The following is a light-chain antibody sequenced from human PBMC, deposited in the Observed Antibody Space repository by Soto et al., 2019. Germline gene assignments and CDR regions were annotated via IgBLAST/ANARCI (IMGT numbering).Light chain of an antibody. Sequence: EIVLTQSPDTLSLSPGESATLSCRASHSVSRYLAWYQQKPGQTPRLLIYDASNRAAGIPARFSGSGSGTDFTLTISSLEPEDFAVYYCQQRSNWPLTFGGGTKVEIK. J-gene: IGKJ4*01. CDR1: HSVSRY. CDR2: DAS. V-gene: IGKV3-11*01. CDR3: QQRSNWPLT.